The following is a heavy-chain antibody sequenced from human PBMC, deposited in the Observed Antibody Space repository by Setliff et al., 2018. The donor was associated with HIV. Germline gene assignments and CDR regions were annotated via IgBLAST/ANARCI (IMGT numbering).Heavy chain of an antibody. CDR1: GGSINSTSYY. V-gene: IGHV4-39*01. D-gene: IGHD3-3*01. Sequence: SETLSLTCTVFGGSINSTSYYWGCIRQPPGNGLEWIGSIYHTGSTYYKPSLKSRVTISVDTSKNQFSLRLSSVAAGDTAVYYCARSIVPVASGYYYFEYWGQGTLVTVSS. CDR2: IYHTGST. CDR3: ARSIVPVASGYYYFEY. J-gene: IGHJ4*02.